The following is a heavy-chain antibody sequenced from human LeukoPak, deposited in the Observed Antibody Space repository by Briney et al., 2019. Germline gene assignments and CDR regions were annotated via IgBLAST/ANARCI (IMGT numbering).Heavy chain of an antibody. CDR3: VKDRWADYYGSGTYFDP. Sequence: GGSLRLSCLVSGFTFSSYTMHWVRQAPGKGPEYISAISSHGGSTYYADSVKGRFTISRDNSTNTLYLRMSSLRVEDTAVYYCVKDRWADYYGSGTYFDPWGQGTLVTVSS. V-gene: IGHV3-64D*06. CDR2: ISSHGGST. J-gene: IGHJ4*02. CDR1: GFTFSSYT. D-gene: IGHD3-10*01.